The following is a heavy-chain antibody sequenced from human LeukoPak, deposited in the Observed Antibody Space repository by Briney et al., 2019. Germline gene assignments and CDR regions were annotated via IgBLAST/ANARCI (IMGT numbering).Heavy chain of an antibody. CDR1: VFTFNTYG. D-gene: IGHD5-12*01. CDR3: ARDRGTNIVNAGLRPGYIDC. CDR2: IWYDGSNK. J-gene: IGHJ4*02. V-gene: IGHV3-33*01. Sequence: GGSLRLSCAAAVFTFNTYGMPCLRQAPGKGLEWVALIWYDGSNKYYADSVKGRFTISRDNSRDPLFLQMNSLRVEASAVYYCARDRGTNIVNAGLRPGYIDCWGQGTLVTVSS.